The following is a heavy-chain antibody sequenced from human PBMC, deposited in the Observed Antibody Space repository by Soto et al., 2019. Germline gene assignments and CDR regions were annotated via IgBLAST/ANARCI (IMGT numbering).Heavy chain of an antibody. CDR1: GFTFTNAW. CDR3: SKLRDCPFEN. D-gene: IGHD2-21*02. Sequence: DVQLVESGGGLIKPGGTLRLSCAASGFTFTNAWMTWVRQVPGRGLEWIGRIKSKTGGETTDYSATVKGRFTISRDDSENTLYLQMNSLRVEDTAMYYCSKLRDCPFENWGQGTLVTVSS. V-gene: IGHV3-15*01. CDR2: IKSKTGGETT. J-gene: IGHJ4*02.